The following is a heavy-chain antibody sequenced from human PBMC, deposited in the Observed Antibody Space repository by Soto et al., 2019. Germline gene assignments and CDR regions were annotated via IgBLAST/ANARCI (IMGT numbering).Heavy chain of an antibody. CDR2: ISGYNANT. V-gene: IGHV1-18*01. Sequence: GASVKVSCKSFDNTFTYYGINWVRQAPGQGLEWLGWISGYNANTKEAQKFQDRVSMTADTSTRTAYPEVRSLTSDDTGVYFCAAPGGHHFGMDVWGQGTTVTVSS. J-gene: IGHJ6*02. D-gene: IGHD2-8*02. CDR3: AAPGGHHFGMDV. CDR1: DNTFTYYG.